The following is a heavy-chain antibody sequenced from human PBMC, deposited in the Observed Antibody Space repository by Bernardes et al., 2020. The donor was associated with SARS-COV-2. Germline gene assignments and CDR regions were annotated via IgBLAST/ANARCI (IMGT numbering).Heavy chain of an antibody. Sequence: SGPTLVKPTQTLTLTCTFSGFSLSTGGMCVSWIRQPPGKALEWLARIDWDDDKYYSTSLKTRLTISKDTSKNQVVLTMTNMDPVDTATYYCARAFPAHSGYYYYGMDVWGQGTTVTVSS. V-gene: IGHV2-70*11. CDR3: ARAFPAHSGYYYYGMDV. J-gene: IGHJ6*02. CDR1: GFSLSTGGMC. D-gene: IGHD2-8*02. CDR2: IDWDDDK.